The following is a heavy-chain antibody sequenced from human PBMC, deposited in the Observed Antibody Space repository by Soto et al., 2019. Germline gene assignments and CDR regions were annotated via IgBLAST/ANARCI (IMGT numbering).Heavy chain of an antibody. V-gene: IGHV2-5*02. J-gene: IGHJ3*02. D-gene: IGHD2-21*02. CDR2: IFWDDDE. CDR3: AYRGHDFQDAFDI. CDR1: GFSLTTSGVG. Sequence: QITLKESGPTLVKPTHTLTLTCTFSGFSLTTSGVGVGWIRQPPGKALDWLALIFWDDDERYSSSLKSRLTITKDTAKNQVVLIMTNMDPLDTATYYCAYRGHDFQDAFDIWGQGTMVTVSS.